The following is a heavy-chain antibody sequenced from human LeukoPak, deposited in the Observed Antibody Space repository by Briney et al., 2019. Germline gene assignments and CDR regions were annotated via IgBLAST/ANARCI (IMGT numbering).Heavy chain of an antibody. CDR1: GFTFSNAW. D-gene: IGHD6-13*01. V-gene: IGHV3-15*01. J-gene: IGHJ5*02. CDR3: ARDPNYGSTWYVNWFDP. Sequence: GGSLRLSCAASGFTFSNAWMSWVRQAPGKGLEWVGRIKSKTDGGTTDYAAPVKGRFTISRDNSKNTLYLQMNSLKAEDTAVYSCARDPNYGSTWYVNWFDPWGQGTLVTVSS. CDR2: IKSKTDGGTT.